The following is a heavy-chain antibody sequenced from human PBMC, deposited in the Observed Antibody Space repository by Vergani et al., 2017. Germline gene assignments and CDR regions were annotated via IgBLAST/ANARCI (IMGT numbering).Heavy chain of an antibody. J-gene: IGHJ4*02. CDR3: ARLHDYGDSWAGSFDY. V-gene: IGHV3-23*04. Sequence: VQLVESGGGVVQPGRSLRLSCAASGFTFSSYAMSWVRQAPGAGLEWVSAISGSGGSTYYADSVKGRFTISRDNAKNSLYLQMNSLRAEDTAVYYCARLHDYGDSWAGSFDYWGQGTLVTVSS. CDR2: ISGSGGST. CDR1: GFTFSSYA. D-gene: IGHD4-17*01.